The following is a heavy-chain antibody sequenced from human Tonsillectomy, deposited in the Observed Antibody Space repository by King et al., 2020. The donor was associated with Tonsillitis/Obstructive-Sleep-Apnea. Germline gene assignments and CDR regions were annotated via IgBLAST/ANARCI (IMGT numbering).Heavy chain of an antibody. V-gene: IGHV4-34*01. CDR1: GGSFSGYY. CDR2: INHSGST. J-gene: IGHJ3*02. D-gene: IGHD3-10*01. Sequence: VQLQQWGAGLLKPSETLSLTCAVYGGSFSGYYWSWIRQPPGKGLEWIGEINHSGSTNYNPSLKSRVTIPVDTSKNQFSLKLSSVTAADTAVYYCARESRGDAFDIWGQGTMVTVSS. CDR3: ARESRGDAFDI.